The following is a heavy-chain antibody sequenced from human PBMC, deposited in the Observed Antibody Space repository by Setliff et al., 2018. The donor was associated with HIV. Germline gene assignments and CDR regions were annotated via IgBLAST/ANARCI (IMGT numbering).Heavy chain of an antibody. D-gene: IGHD2-8*01. V-gene: IGHV3-33*03. CDR2: ISIEGSYK. CDR3: AALSLRTNAVYGIISTRFDP. J-gene: IGHJ5*02. Sequence: GGSLRLSCAASGFTFSRYGMHWVRQAPGKGLEWVAAISIEGSYKHYGNSAKGRFTISRDNAKNSLYLQMNSLRADDTAVYYCAALSLRTNAVYGIISTRFDPWGQGTLVTVSS. CDR1: GFTFSRYG.